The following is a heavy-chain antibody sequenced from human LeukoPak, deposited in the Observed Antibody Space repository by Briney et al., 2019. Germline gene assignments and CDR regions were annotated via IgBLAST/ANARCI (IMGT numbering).Heavy chain of an antibody. Sequence: ASVKVSCKASGYTFTSYGISWVRQAPGQGLEWMGWISAYKGNTNYAQKLQGRVTMTTDTSTSTAYMELRSLRSDDTAVYYCARETYTRSYYYYGMDVWGQGTTVTVSS. J-gene: IGHJ6*02. CDR2: ISAYKGNT. CDR1: GYTFTSYG. CDR3: ARETYTRSYYYYGMDV. V-gene: IGHV1-18*01.